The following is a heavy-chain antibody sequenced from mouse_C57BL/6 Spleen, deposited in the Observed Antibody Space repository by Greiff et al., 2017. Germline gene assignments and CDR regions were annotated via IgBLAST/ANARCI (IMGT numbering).Heavy chain of an antibody. CDR3: ARSWIYGWFAY. CDR2: IDPNSGGT. V-gene: IGHV1-72*01. CDR1: GYTFTSYW. J-gene: IGHJ3*01. Sequence: QVQLQQSGAELVKPGASVTLSCKASGYTFTSYWMHWVKQRPGRGLEWIGRIDPNSGGTKYTEKFKSKATLTVDKPSHTAYLQLSSLTSEDSAVYYCARSWIYGWFAYWGQGTLVTVSA. D-gene: IGHD1-1*01.